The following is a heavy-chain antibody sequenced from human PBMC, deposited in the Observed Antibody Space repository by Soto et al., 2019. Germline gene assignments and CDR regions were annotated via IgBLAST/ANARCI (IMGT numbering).Heavy chain of an antibody. CDR3: ARVNCGGDCYAFDI. CDR2: INHSGST. J-gene: IGHJ3*02. Sequence: SETLSLTCAVYGGSFSGYYWSWIRQPPGKGLEWIGEINHSGSTNYNPSLKSRVTISVDTSKNQFSLKLSFVTAADTAVYYCARVNCGGDCYAFDIWGQGTMVTVSS. CDR1: GGSFSGYY. V-gene: IGHV4-34*01. D-gene: IGHD2-21*02.